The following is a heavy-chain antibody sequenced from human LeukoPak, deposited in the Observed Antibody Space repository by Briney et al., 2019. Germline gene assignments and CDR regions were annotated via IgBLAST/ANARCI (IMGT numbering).Heavy chain of an antibody. J-gene: IGHJ4*02. V-gene: IGHV1-46*03. CDR2: INPSGGST. Sequence: ASVKVSCKASGYTFTSYYMHWVRQAPGQGLEWMGRINPSGGSTSYAQKFQGRVTMTRDTSTSTVYMELSSLRSEDTAVYYCACVYYDYVWGSYRFDYWGQGTLVTVSS. CDR3: ACVYYDYVWGSYRFDY. CDR1: GYTFTSYY. D-gene: IGHD3-16*02.